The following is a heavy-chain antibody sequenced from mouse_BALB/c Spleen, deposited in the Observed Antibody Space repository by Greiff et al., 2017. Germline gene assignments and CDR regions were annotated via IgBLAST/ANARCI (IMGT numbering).Heavy chain of an antibody. CDR1: GYSITSDYA. CDR2: ISYSGST. D-gene: IGHD1-1*01. V-gene: IGHV3-2*02. CDR3: ARGGGYGSSYWFAY. Sequence: EVQLQESGPGLVKPSQSLSLTCTVTGYSITSDYAWNWIRQFPGNQLEWMGYISYSGSTSYNPSLKSRISITRDTSKNQFFLQLNSVTTEDTATYYCARGGGYGSSYWFAYWGQGTLVTVSA. J-gene: IGHJ3*01.